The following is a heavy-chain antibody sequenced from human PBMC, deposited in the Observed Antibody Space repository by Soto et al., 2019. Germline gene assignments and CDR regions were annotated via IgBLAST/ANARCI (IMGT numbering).Heavy chain of an antibody. CDR2: ICGSGAST. D-gene: IGHD5-18*01. Sequence: EVQLLESGGGLVQPGGSLRLSCAASGFTFSSYAMTWVRQAPGKGLEWVSGICGSGASTYYADSVKGRFTISRDNSKNALYLQMSGLRAEDTAVYYCAKEGGRYGCGERDFDYWGQGTLVTVSS. J-gene: IGHJ4*02. V-gene: IGHV3-23*01. CDR1: GFTFSSYA. CDR3: AKEGGRYGCGERDFDY.